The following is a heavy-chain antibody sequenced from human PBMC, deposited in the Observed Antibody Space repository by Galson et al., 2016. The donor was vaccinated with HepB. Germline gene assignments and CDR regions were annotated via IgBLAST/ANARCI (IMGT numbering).Heavy chain of an antibody. D-gene: IGHD6-19*01. J-gene: IGHJ4*02. CDR2: VNWNARSI. Sequence: SLRLSCAASGFKLDDYAMHWVRQAPGKGLEWVSSVNWNARSIAYADSVQGRFTISRDNAKRSLSLQMNSLRPEDTAVYYCAREAGLYSSGWHYFDNWGQGTLVTVSS. CDR1: GFKLDDYA. V-gene: IGHV3-9*01. CDR3: AREAGLYSSGWHYFDN.